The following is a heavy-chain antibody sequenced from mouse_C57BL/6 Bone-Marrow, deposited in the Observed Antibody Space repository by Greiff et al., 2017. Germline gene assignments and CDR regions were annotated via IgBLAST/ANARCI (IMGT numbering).Heavy chain of an antibody. Sequence: QVQLQQSGAELARPGASVKLSCKASGYTFTSYGISWVKQRTGQGLEWIGEIYPRSGNTYYNEKFKGKATLTADKSSSTAYMELRSLTSEDSAVYFCARSYYSKRYFDVWGTGTTVTVSS. J-gene: IGHJ1*03. V-gene: IGHV1-81*01. CDR1: GYTFTSYG. CDR3: ARSYYSKRYFDV. CDR2: IYPRSGNT. D-gene: IGHD2-5*01.